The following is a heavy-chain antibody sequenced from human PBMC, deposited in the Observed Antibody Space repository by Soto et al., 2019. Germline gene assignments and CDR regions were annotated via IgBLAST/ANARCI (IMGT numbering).Heavy chain of an antibody. D-gene: IGHD2-15*01. Sequence: PSETLSLTCTVSGGSVSSGSYYWSWVRQPPGKGREWIGYIYYSGNTNYNPSLKSRVTLSEDTSKNQFSLKLSSVTAADTAVYYCARVPGYSGGSYRFFDYWAQGTLVPVSS. J-gene: IGHJ4*02. CDR2: IYYSGNT. CDR1: GGSVSSGSYY. V-gene: IGHV4-61*01. CDR3: ARVPGYSGGSYRFFDY.